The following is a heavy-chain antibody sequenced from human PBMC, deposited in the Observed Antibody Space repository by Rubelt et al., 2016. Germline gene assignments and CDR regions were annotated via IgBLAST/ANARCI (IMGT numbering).Heavy chain of an antibody. V-gene: IGHV1-3*01. CDR1: GYTFTSYA. CDR3: ARSKDTAMVTDADWYFDL. CDR2: INAGNGNT. Sequence: QVQLVQSGAEVKKPGASVKASCKASGYTFTSYAMHWVRQAPGQRLEWMGWINAGNGNTKYSQKFQGRVTITRDTSASTAYMGLSSLRSEDTAVYYCARSKDTAMVTDADWYFDLWGRGTLVTVSS. D-gene: IGHD5-18*01. J-gene: IGHJ2*01.